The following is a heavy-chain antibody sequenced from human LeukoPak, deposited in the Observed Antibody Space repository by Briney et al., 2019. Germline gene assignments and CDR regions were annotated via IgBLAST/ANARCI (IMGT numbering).Heavy chain of an antibody. Sequence: PGGSLRLSCAASGFTFSSYGMHWVRQAPGKGLEWVAVISYDGSNKYYADSVKGRFTISRDNAKNSLYLQMNSLRAEDTAVYYCARDGCRSSTSCYGFDYYYYGMDVWGQGTTVTVSS. V-gene: IGHV3-30*03. CDR3: ARDGCRSSTSCYGFDYYYYGMDV. D-gene: IGHD2-2*01. CDR2: ISYDGSNK. J-gene: IGHJ6*02. CDR1: GFTFSSYG.